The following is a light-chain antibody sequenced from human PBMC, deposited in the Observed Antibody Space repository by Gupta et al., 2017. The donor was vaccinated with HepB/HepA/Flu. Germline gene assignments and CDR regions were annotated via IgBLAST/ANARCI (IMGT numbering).Light chain of an antibody. CDR2: FGS. Sequence: DIVITQSPLSLPVTPGEPASISCRSSQSRLNSNGYNYLDWYLQKPGQSPQLLIYFGSIRASGVPDRFSASGSGTDFTLKISRVEVEDVGVYYSRQALQPPFTFAPGTQVEIK. CDR1: QSRLNSNGYNY. J-gene: IGKJ5*01. CDR3: RQALQPPFT. V-gene: IGKV2-28*01.